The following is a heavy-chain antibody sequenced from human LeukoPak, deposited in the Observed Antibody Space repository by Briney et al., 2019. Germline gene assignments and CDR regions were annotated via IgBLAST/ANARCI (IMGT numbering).Heavy chain of an antibody. V-gene: IGHV3-23*01. CDR2: INGGGGNT. J-gene: IGHJ4*02. CDR1: GFIFSNYA. Sequence: GGSLRLSCAASGFIFSNYAMTWVRHAPGKGLDWVSIINGGGGNTYYADSVKGRFTISRDNSKNTVYLQMNSLRAEDTAIYYCAKSRSSSGWYSFDYWGQGTLVTVSS. CDR3: AKSRSSSGWYSFDY. D-gene: IGHD6-19*01.